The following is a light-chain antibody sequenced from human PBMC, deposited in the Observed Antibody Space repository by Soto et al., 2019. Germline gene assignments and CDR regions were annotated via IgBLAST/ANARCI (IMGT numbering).Light chain of an antibody. J-gene: IGKJ4*01. Sequence: EIVMTQSPATLSVSPGERATLSCRASQSVSSNLAWYQQKPCQAPRLLIYGASTRATSIPARFSGSGSGTEFTLTISSLQSEDFAVYYCQQYNNWPPLTFGGGNKVEIK. CDR3: QQYNNWPPLT. CDR1: QSVSSN. V-gene: IGKV3-15*01. CDR2: GAS.